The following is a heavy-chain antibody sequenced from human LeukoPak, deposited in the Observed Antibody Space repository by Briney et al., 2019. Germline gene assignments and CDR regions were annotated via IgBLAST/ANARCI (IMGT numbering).Heavy chain of an antibody. CDR3: AREGTDYDILTGFYYYYGMDV. J-gene: IGHJ6*02. D-gene: IGHD3-9*01. V-gene: IGHV4-4*07. CDR2: IYTSGST. Sequence: PSETLSLTCTVSGGSISSYYWSWIRQPAGKGLEWIGRIYTSGSTNYNPSLKSRVTMSVDTSKNQFSLKLSSVTAADTAAYYCAREGTDYDILTGFYYYYGMDVWGQGTTVTVSS. CDR1: GGSISSYY.